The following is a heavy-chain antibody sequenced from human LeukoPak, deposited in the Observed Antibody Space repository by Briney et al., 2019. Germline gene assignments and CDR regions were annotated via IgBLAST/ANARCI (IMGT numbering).Heavy chain of an antibody. D-gene: IGHD2-2*01. V-gene: IGHV4-39*01. CDR3: ARRVGYCSSTSCYPTYDAFDI. J-gene: IGHJ3*02. CDR2: MYYSGST. CDR1: GGSIRSSSYY. Sequence: SETLSLTCTVSGGSIRSSSYYWGWLRQPPGKGLEWIGSMYYSGSTYYNPSLKSRVTISVDTSKNQFSLKLSSVTAADTAVYYCARRVGYCSSTSCYPTYDAFDIWGQGTMVTVSS.